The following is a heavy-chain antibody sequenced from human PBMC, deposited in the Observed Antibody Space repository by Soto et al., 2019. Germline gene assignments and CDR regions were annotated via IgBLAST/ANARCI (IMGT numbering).Heavy chain of an antibody. V-gene: IGHV1-18*01. Sequence: GASVKVSCKASGYTFTSYGISWVRQAPGQGLEWMGWISAYNGNTNYAQKLQGRVTMTTDTSTSTAYMELRSLRSDDTAVYDCARDQDEAAAGTFDYWGQGTLVTVSS. CDR2: ISAYNGNT. D-gene: IGHD6-13*01. CDR3: ARDQDEAAAGTFDY. CDR1: GYTFTSYG. J-gene: IGHJ4*02.